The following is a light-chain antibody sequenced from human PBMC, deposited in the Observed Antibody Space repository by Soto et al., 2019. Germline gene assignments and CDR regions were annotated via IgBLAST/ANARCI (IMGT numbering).Light chain of an antibody. Sequence: EIVLTQSPGTVSLSPGERATLSCRASQSVSSSYLAWYQQKPGQAPRLLIYGASSRATGIPDRFSGSGSGTDFTLTISRLEPEDFAVYYCQQYGSSPSLTLGGGTKVDIK. V-gene: IGKV3-20*01. CDR2: GAS. J-gene: IGKJ4*01. CDR3: QQYGSSPSLT. CDR1: QSVSSSY.